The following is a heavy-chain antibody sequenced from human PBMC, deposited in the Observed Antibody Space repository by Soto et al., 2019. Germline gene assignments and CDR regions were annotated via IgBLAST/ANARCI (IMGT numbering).Heavy chain of an antibody. Sequence: GEPMKIWCNGAGYTFTNYWSGWVRQMPGKGLEWMGIIYPGDSDTKYNPSFQGQVTISADKSITTTYLRRTSLKASDTAIYYCAASIFYYGMDVWGQGTTVTVSS. CDR3: AASIFYYGMDV. CDR2: IYPGDSDT. V-gene: IGHV5-51*01. CDR1: GYTFTNYW. J-gene: IGHJ6*02.